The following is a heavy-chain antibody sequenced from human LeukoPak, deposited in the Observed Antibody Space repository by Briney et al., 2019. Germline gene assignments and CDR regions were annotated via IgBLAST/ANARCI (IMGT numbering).Heavy chain of an antibody. CDR1: GFTFSDYY. Sequence: PGGSLRLSCAASGFTFSDYYMSWIRQAPGKGLEWVSYISSSGSTIYYADSVKGRFTISRDNAKNSLYLQMNSLRAEDTAVYYCARDANLPFFGELLYYYYYMDVWGKGTTVTVSS. D-gene: IGHD3-10*01. V-gene: IGHV3-11*04. CDR3: ARDANLPFFGELLYYYYYMDV. J-gene: IGHJ6*03. CDR2: ISSSGSTI.